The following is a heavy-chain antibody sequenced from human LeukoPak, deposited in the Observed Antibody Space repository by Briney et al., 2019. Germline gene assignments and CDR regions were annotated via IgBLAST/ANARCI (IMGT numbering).Heavy chain of an antibody. D-gene: IGHD2-2*01. CDR2: TYYRYNLYN. CDR3: SRGRSLGYCSSTSCHVSDAFDI. Sequence: SQTLSLTCALSGHIVSSNFAAWNWIRQSPSRGREWLVRTYYRYNLYNDYAVSVKSRITINPDTSKNQFSLQLNSVTPEDTAVYFCSRGRSLGYCSSTSCHVSDAFDIWGQGTMVTVSS. V-gene: IGHV6-1*01. CDR1: GHIVSSNFAA. J-gene: IGHJ3*02.